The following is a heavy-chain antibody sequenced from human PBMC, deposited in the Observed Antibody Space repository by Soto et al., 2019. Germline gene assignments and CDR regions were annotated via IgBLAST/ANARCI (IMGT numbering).Heavy chain of an antibody. V-gene: IGHV1-2*02. D-gene: IGHD3-3*01. CDR2: INPNSGGT. J-gene: IGHJ6*02. CDR1: GYTFTGYY. CDR3: ARDXTRSYYDFWRGYRGMDV. Sequence: ASVKVSCKGSGYTFTGYYMHWVRQAPGQGLEWMGWINPNSGGTNYAQKFQGRVTMTRDTFISTAYMELSRLRSDDTAVYYCARDXTRSYYDFWRGYRGMDVWGQGTTVTVSS.